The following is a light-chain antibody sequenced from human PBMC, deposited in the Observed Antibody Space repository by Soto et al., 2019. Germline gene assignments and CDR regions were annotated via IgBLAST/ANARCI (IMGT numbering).Light chain of an antibody. Sequence: DIVMTQSPDSLAVALGEMGTINCKSSHRILYRSNNKNYLSWYQQKPRQPPKLLIYWASTRESGVPDRFSGSGSGTDFTLTISSLQAEDFAVYYCQQYHNWPPITFGQGTRLEIK. CDR3: QQYHNWPPIT. V-gene: IGKV4-1*01. J-gene: IGKJ5*01. CDR1: HRILYRSNNKNY. CDR2: WAS.